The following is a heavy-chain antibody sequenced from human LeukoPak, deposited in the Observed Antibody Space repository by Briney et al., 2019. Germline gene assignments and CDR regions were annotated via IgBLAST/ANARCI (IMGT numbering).Heavy chain of an antibody. D-gene: IGHD3-10*01. CDR2: IIPIFGTA. V-gene: IGHV1-69*13. CDR1: GGTFSSYA. CDR3: ASWAREGSGSYSYRYFDY. Sequence: SVKVSCKASGGTFSSYAISWVRQAPGQGLEWMGGIIPIFGTANYAQKFQGRVTITADESTSTAYMELSSLRSEDTAVYYCASWAREGSGSYSYRYFDYWGQGTLVTVSS. J-gene: IGHJ4*02.